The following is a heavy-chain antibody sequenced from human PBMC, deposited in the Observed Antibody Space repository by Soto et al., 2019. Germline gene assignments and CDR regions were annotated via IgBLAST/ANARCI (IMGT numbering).Heavy chain of an antibody. V-gene: IGHV3-23*01. Sequence: EVQRLESGGGWVQPGGSLRLSCAVSGLTFSYFAMSWVRQAPGKGLECVSAISGSGGITYYVDSVKGRFTISRDNSKNTLFLQMNSLRAEDRAVYYGALLGRSGSGRPYYYGMDVWGQGTTVTVSS. CDR2: ISGSGGIT. CDR1: GLTFSYFA. CDR3: ALLGRSGSGRPYYYGMDV. J-gene: IGHJ6*02. D-gene: IGHD3-10*01.